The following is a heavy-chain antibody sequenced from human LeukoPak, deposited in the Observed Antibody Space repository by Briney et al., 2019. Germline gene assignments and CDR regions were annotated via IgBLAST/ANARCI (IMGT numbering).Heavy chain of an antibody. J-gene: IGHJ4*02. CDR3: ARAAGLQLRGRFGYFDY. D-gene: IGHD5-24*01. V-gene: IGHV1-69*05. CDR1: GGTFSSYA. CDR2: IIPIFGTA. Sequence: SVKLSCKASGGTFSSYAISWVRQAPGQGLEWMGGIIPIFGTANYAQKFQGRVTITTDESTSTAYMELSSLISEDTAVYYCARAAGLQLRGRFGYFDYWGQGTLVTVSS.